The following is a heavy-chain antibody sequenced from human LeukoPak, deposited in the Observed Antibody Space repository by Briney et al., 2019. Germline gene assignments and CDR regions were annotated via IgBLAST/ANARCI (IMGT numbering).Heavy chain of an antibody. CDR1: GFTFSSYG. D-gene: IGHD2-21*01. CDR2: IWYDGSNK. V-gene: IGHV3-30*02. CDR3: AKIKCGGDCYSHYFDY. Sequence: GGSLRLSCAASGFTFSSYGMHWVRQAPGKGLEWVAFIWYDGSNKYYADSVKGRFTISRDNSNNTLYLQMNSLRAEDTAVYYCAKIKCGGDCYSHYFDYWGQGTLVTVSS. J-gene: IGHJ4*02.